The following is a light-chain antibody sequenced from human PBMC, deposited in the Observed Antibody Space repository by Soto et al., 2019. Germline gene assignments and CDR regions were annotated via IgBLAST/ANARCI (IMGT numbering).Light chain of an antibody. CDR1: SSDVGSYNL. CDR3: CSYAGSSTV. CDR2: EGS. Sequence: QSVLTQPASVSWAPGQSITISCTGTSSDVGSYNLVSWYQQHPGKAPKLMIYEGSKRPSGVSNRFSSSKSGNTASLTISGLQAEDEADYYCCSYAGSSTVFGTGTKVTVL. J-gene: IGLJ1*01. V-gene: IGLV2-23*03.